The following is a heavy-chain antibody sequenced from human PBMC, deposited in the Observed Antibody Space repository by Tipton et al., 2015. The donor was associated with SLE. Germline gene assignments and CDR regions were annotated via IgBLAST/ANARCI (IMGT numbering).Heavy chain of an antibody. CDR2: INPSGRST. D-gene: IGHD4-17*01. V-gene: IGHV1-46*01. CDR1: GYTFTRNY. J-gene: IGHJ5*02. Sequence: QLVQSGPEVRKPGASVKVSCKASGYTFTRNYMNWVRQAPGQGLEWMGVINPSGRSTSYAQKFQGRVTMTRDTSTSTVYMELSSLRSEDTAVFYCARELTTMTTGWFDLWGQGTLVTVSS. CDR3: ARELTTMTTGWFDL.